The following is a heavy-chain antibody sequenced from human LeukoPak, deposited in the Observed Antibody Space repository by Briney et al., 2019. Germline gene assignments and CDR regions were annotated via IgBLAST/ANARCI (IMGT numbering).Heavy chain of an antibody. CDR1: GYSFISYW. J-gene: IGHJ6*03. CDR2: IYPGDSDT. CDR3: ARPALYCSSTVCPPYMDV. D-gene: IGHD2-2*01. Sequence: GESLKISCKGSGYSFISYWIVWVRHMPGEGLEWMGIIYPGDSDTRYSPSFQGQVTISADRSINTAYLQWSSLKASDTATYYCARPALYCSSTVCPPYMDVWGKGTTVTVSS. V-gene: IGHV5-51*01.